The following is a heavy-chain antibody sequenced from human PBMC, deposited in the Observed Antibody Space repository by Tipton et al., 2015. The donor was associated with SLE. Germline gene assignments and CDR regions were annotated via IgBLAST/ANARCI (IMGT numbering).Heavy chain of an antibody. D-gene: IGHD3-10*01. CDR2: IDYSGST. V-gene: IGHV4-59*01. CDR1: GGSISSSY. Sequence: TLSLTCTVSGGSISSSYWSWIRQPPGKGLEWIGSIDYSGSTNYNPSLKSRVTISVDTSKNQVSLKLSSVTAADTAVYYCVRGYGSGSYYNGFDPWGQGTLVTVSA. J-gene: IGHJ5*02. CDR3: VRGYGSGSYYNGFDP.